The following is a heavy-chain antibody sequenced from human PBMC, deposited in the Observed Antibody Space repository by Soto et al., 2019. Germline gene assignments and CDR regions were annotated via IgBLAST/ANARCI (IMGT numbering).Heavy chain of an antibody. V-gene: IGHV1-2*02. Sequence: GASVKVSCKASGYTFTGYYMHWVRQAPGQGLEWMGWINPNSGGTNYAQKFQGRVTMTRDTSISTAYMELSRLRSDDTAVYYCARGVHERVYYYGMAVWGQGTTVTVSS. J-gene: IGHJ6*02. CDR1: GYTFTGYY. CDR2: INPNSGGT. CDR3: ARGVHERVYYYGMAV. D-gene: IGHD3-3*01.